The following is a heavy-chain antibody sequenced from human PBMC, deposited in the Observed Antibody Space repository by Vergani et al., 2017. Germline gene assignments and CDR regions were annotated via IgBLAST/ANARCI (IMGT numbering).Heavy chain of an antibody. CDR3: ARRATITMVRSLDY. D-gene: IGHD3-10*01. Sequence: EVQLVESGGGLVEPGGSLRLSCAASGFTFSSYSMNWVRQAPGKGLEWVSSISSSSSYLYYADSVKGRFTISRDNAKNSLYLQMNSLRAEDTAVYYCARRATITMVRSLDYWGQGTLVTVSS. V-gene: IGHV3-21*01. CDR2: ISSSSSYL. J-gene: IGHJ4*02. CDR1: GFTFSSYS.